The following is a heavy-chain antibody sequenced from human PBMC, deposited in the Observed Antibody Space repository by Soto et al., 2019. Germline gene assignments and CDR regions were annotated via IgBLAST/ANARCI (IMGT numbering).Heavy chain of an antibody. CDR3: ASSYGSGYRAFDY. D-gene: IGHD3-10*01. V-gene: IGHV1-69*02. J-gene: IGHJ4*02. Sequence: QVQLVQSGAEVKRPGSSVKVSCKASGDTFNFYSINWVRQAPGLGLEWMGRVNPIVSMSNYATKFQGRVTMTADKSNSTSSMKLSSLRSEDTAIYYCASSYGSGYRAFDYWGQGALVTVSS. CDR1: GDTFNFYS. CDR2: VNPIVSMS.